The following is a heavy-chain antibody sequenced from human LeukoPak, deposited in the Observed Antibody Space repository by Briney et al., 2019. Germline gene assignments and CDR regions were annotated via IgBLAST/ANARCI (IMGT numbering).Heavy chain of an antibody. D-gene: IGHD6-6*01. Sequence: ASVKVSCKASGYTFTGYYMHWVRQAPGQGLEWMGWMNPNSGNTGYAQKFQGRVTMTRNTSISTAYMELSSLRSEDTAVYYCARVSSGFDYWGQGTLVTVSS. CDR3: ARVSSGFDY. V-gene: IGHV1-8*02. CDR1: GYTFTGYY. CDR2: MNPNSGNT. J-gene: IGHJ4*02.